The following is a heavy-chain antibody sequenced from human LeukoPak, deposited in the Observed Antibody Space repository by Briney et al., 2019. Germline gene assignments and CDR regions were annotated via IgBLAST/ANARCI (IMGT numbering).Heavy chain of an antibody. V-gene: IGHV6-1*01. Sequence: SQTLSLTCVISGDTVSSNSAAWNWIRQSPARGLEWLGRTYYRSQWYYDYAVSVKSRVTINPDTSKNQFSLKLSSVTAADTAVYYCARGGWELPEGSLDYWGQGTLVTVSS. J-gene: IGHJ4*02. CDR2: TYYRSQWYY. CDR1: GDTVSSNSAA. D-gene: IGHD1-26*01. CDR3: ARGGWELPEGSLDY.